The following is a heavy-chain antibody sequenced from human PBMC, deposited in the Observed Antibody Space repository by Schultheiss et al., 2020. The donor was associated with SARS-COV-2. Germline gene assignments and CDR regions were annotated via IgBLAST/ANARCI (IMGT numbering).Heavy chain of an antibody. J-gene: IGHJ6*02. Sequence: SETLSLTCAVFGGSIRSSKWWSWFRQPPGKGLEWIGEIYHSGSTNYNPSLKSRVTISVDTSKNQFSLKLSSVTAEDTAVYYCAREGRFRDATVTTVLRGLKRKNYGMDVWGQGTTVTVSS. CDR2: IYHSGST. V-gene: IGHV4-4*02. CDR1: GGSIRSSKW. D-gene: IGHD4-17*01. CDR3: AREGRFRDATVTTVLRGLKRKNYGMDV.